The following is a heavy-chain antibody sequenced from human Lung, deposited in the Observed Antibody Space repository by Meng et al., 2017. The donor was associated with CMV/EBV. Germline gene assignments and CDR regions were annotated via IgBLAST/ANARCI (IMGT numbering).Heavy chain of an antibody. J-gene: IGHJ4*02. CDR1: FSSYA. Sequence: FSSYALGWVGQSPGQGLEGMGGIIPISATPNDPQEFQGRVTITTDESTTTADMELSTLRSEDTGVYYGARGGPDSGGEMPTRGFDHWGQGTLVTVSS. D-gene: IGHD3-10*01. CDR2: IIPISATP. CDR3: ARGGPDSGGEMPTRGFDH. V-gene: IGHV1-69*05.